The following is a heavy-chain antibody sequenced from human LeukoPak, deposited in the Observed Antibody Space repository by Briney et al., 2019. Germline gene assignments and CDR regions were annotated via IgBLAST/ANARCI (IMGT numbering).Heavy chain of an antibody. CDR1: GGSFTNYY. CDR3: ARGPGTVGLSP. CDR2: INHSGGT. Sequence: SETLALTCNVSGGSFTNYYWSWLRQTPEKGLEWIGQINHSGGTSYNPSLSSRATFSVDRSKNQFSLKVTSVTAADTGVYYCARGPGTVGLSPWGQGTLVTVSS. D-gene: IGHD1/OR15-1a*01. J-gene: IGHJ5*02. V-gene: IGHV4-34*01.